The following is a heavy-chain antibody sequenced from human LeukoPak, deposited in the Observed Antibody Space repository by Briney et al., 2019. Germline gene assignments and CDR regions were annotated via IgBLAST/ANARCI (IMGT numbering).Heavy chain of an antibody. V-gene: IGHV4-59*01. D-gene: IGHD3-10*01. Sequence: SETLSLTCTVSGGSISSYYWSWIRQPPGKGLEWIGYIYCSGSTNYNPSLKSRVTISVDTSKNQFSLKLSSVTAADTAVYYCASGGSGGNYYFDYWGQGTLVTVSS. CDR2: IYCSGST. J-gene: IGHJ4*02. CDR3: ASGGSGGNYYFDY. CDR1: GGSISSYY.